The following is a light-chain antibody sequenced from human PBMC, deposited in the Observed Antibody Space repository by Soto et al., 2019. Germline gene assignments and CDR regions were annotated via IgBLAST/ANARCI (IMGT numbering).Light chain of an antibody. CDR2: WAS. CDR3: QQYYSTPPT. J-gene: IGKJ1*01. V-gene: IGKV4-1*01. Sequence: DIVMTQSPDSLAVSLGERATIICKSSQSILHSPNNKNYLAWYQQKPGQPPKMLIYWASTRESGVPDRFSGSGSGTDFTHTISSLQAEDVAVYYCQQYYSTPPTFGQGTKVDIK. CDR1: QSILHSPNNKNY.